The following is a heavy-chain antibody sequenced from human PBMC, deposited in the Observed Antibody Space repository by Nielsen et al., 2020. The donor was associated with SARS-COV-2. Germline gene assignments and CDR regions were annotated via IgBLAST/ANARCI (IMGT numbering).Heavy chain of an antibody. Sequence: SQTLSLTCAVTGDSPNSSSYYWGWLRQSPGQGLEWIGSVHSSGGTYDSPSLKSRVTISVDTSKNQFSLKLSSVTATDTAVYYCARQTRYCSGGTCLRVFDSWGQGTLVTVSS. J-gene: IGHJ4*02. V-gene: IGHV4-39*01. CDR2: VHSSGGT. CDR1: GDSPNSSSYY. D-gene: IGHD2-15*01. CDR3: ARQTRYCSGGTCLRVFDS.